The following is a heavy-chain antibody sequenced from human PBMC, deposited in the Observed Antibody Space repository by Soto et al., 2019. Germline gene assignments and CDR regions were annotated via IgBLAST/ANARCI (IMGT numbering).Heavy chain of an antibody. V-gene: IGHV1-3*01. Sequence: QVQLVQSGAEVKKPGASVKVSCKASGYSFTSFAIHWVRQAPGQGLECMGWINAANGYTRYSQKFQGRVTITRDTPATTAYMGLSSLTSEDTAVYYCARGGGLDDWGQGTLITVSS. CDR3: ARGGGLDD. D-gene: IGHD3-10*01. CDR1: GYSFTSFA. CDR2: INAANGYT. J-gene: IGHJ4*02.